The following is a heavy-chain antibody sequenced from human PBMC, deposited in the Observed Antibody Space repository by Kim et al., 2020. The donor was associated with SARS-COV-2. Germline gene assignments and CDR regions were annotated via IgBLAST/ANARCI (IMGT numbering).Heavy chain of an antibody. V-gene: IGHV4-34*01. CDR3: ARVLGLLWFGEGDYYGMDV. Sequence: SETLSLTCAVYGGSFSGYYWSWIRQPPGKGLEWIGEINHSGSTNYNPSLKSRVTISVDTSKNQFSLKLSSVTAADTAVYYCARVLGLLWFGEGDYYGMDVWGQGTTVTVSS. CDR2: INHSGST. D-gene: IGHD3-10*01. J-gene: IGHJ6*02. CDR1: GGSFSGYY.